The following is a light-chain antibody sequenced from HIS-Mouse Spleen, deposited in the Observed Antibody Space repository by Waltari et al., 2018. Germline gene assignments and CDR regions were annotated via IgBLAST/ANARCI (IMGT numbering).Light chain of an antibody. CDR2: DAS. CDR1: QDISNY. J-gene: IGKJ4*01. V-gene: IGKV1-33*01. Sequence: DIQMTQSPSSLSASVGDRVTITCQASQDISNYLNWYQQKPGKAPKLLLYDASNLETGVPSRFSGSGSGTDFTFTISSLQPEDIATYYCQQYDNLLLTFGGGTKVEIK. CDR3: QQYDNLLLT.